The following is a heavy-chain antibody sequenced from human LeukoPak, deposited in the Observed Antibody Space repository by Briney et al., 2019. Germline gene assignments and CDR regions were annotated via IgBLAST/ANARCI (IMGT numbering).Heavy chain of an antibody. D-gene: IGHD3-22*01. CDR1: GYTFTGYH. CDR3: ARDHYYDSSGYYYGGY. CDR2: INPNSGGT. J-gene: IGHJ4*02. Sequence: GASVKVSCKASGYTFTGYHMHWVRQAPGQGLEWMGWINPNSGGTNYAQKFQGRVTMTRDTSISTAYMELSRLRSDDTAVYYCARDHYYDSSGYYYGGYWGQGTLVTVSS. V-gene: IGHV1-2*02.